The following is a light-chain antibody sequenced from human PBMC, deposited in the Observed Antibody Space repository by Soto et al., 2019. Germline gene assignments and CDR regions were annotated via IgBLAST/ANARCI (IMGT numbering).Light chain of an antibody. CDR1: QSVSSY. J-gene: IGKJ5*01. CDR2: DAA. CDR3: LQRSNWPSIT. V-gene: IGKV3-11*01. Sequence: EILLTQSPATLSLSPGERATLSCRASQSVSSYSAWYQQKPGQAPRLLIYDAANRATGIPARFSGSGSGTDFSLTITSLEPEDFAVYYCLQRSNWPSITFGQGTRLEIK.